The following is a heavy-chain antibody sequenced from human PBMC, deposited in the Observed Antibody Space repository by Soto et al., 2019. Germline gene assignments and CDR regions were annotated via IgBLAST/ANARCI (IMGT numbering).Heavy chain of an antibody. J-gene: IGHJ4*02. CDR2: IIPILGIA. CDR1: GGTFSSYT. Sequence: QVQLVQSGAEVKKPGSSVKVSCKASGGTFSSYTISWVRQAPGQGLEWMGRIIPILGIANYAQKFQGRVTITADKSTSTAYMELSSLRSEDTAVYYCASLPPFSSSWFDYWGQGTLVTVSS. CDR3: ASLPPFSSSWFDY. V-gene: IGHV1-69*02. D-gene: IGHD6-13*01.